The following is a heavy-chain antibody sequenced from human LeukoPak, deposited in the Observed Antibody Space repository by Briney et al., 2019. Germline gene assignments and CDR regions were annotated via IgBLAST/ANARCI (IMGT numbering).Heavy chain of an antibody. CDR1: GYTFTGSY. CDR2: INPNSGGT. J-gene: IGHJ4*02. Sequence: ASVKVSCKASGYTFTGSYMHWVRQAPGQGLEWMGWINPNSGGTNFAQNFQGRVTMTRDTSISTAYMELSRLRSDDTAVYYCAYEGDYGSGTIWGQGTLVTVSS. V-gene: IGHV1-2*02. CDR3: AYEGDYGSGTI. D-gene: IGHD3-10*01.